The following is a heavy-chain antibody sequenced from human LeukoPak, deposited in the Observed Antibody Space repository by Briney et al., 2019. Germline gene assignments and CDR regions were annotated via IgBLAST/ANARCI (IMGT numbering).Heavy chain of an antibody. CDR2: MNPNSGNT. Sequence: ASVKVSCKASGYTFISYDINWVRQAAGQGLEWMGWMNPNSGNTGNAQKFQGRVTITRDTSINTAYMELSSLRSEDTAVYYCARGYYDSSGYGPDGSDIWGQGTMVTVSS. V-gene: IGHV1-8*01. CDR1: GYTFISYD. J-gene: IGHJ3*02. CDR3: ARGYYDSSGYGPDGSDI. D-gene: IGHD3-22*01.